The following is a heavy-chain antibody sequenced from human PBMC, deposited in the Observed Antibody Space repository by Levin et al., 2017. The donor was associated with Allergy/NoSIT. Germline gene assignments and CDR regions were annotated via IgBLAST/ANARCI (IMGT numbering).Heavy chain of an antibody. CDR3: ASGVAVAGSSDAVDT. CDR2: IHYSGTT. J-gene: IGHJ3*02. Sequence: SQTLSLTCTVSGFSINKSYWSWIRQPPGKGLEWIGHIHYSGTTNRNPSLKSRVTISIDTSNNQFSLRLTSVTAADTAVYYCASGVAVAGSSDAVDTWGPGTMVTVSS. D-gene: IGHD6-19*01. CDR1: GFSINKSY. V-gene: IGHV4-59*01.